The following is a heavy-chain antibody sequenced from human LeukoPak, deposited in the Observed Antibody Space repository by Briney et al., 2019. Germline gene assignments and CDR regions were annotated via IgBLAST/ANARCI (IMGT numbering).Heavy chain of an antibody. CDR1: GFTFSSYS. Sequence: PGGSLRLSCAASGFTFSSYSMNWVRQAPGKGLEWVSSISSSSSYIYYADSVKGRFTISRDNAKNSLYLQMNSLRAEDTAVYYCARDGFKVPSPPDYWGQGTLVTVSS. V-gene: IGHV3-21*01. CDR2: ISSSSSYI. CDR3: ARDGFKVPSPPDY. J-gene: IGHJ4*02. D-gene: IGHD3-10*01.